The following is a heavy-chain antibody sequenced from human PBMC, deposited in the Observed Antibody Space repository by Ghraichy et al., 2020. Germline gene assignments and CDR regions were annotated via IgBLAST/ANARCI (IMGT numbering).Heavy chain of an antibody. V-gene: IGHV3-23*01. Sequence: GESLNISCAASGFTFSSYAMSWVRQAPGKGLEWVSVISGSGGSTYYADSVKGRFTISRDNSKNTLYLQMNSLRAEDTAVYYCAKRGGVVPAAMSWFDPWGQGTLVTVSS. CDR3: AKRGGVVPAAMSWFDP. CDR1: GFTFSSYA. CDR2: ISGSGGST. D-gene: IGHD2-2*01. J-gene: IGHJ5*02.